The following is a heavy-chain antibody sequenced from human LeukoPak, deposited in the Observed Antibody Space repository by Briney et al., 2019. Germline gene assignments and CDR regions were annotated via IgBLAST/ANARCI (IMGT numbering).Heavy chain of an antibody. CDR1: GFTFSSYW. V-gene: IGHV3-7*01. CDR3: ARDLSPGLGLGLLLGELIGYFDY. CDR2: IKQDGSEK. Sequence: GGSLRLSCAASGFTFSSYWMSWVRQAPGKGLEWVANIKQDGSEKYYVDSVKGRFTISRDNAKNSLYLQMNSLRAEDTAVYYCARDLSPGLGLGLLLGELIGYFDYWGQGTLVTVSS. D-gene: IGHD3-16*01. J-gene: IGHJ4*02.